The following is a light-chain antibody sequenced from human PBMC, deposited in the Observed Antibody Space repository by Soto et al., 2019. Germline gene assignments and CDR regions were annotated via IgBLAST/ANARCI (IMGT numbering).Light chain of an antibody. V-gene: IGLV7-46*01. J-gene: IGLJ1*01. CDR3: LLSYSGASV. CDR2: DTT. CDR1: AGAVTSGHF. Sequence: QAFLTQDSSLTVSPGGTVTLTCASSAGAVTSGHFPYWFQQKPGQAPRTLIYDTTKKHAWTPARFSGSLLGGKAALTLSGAQPEDEAEYYCLLSYSGASVFGTGTKVTVL.